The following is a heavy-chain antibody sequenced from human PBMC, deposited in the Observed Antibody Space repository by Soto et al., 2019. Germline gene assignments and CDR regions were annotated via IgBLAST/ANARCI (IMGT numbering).Heavy chain of an antibody. CDR2: IIPVSGAA. J-gene: IGHJ4*02. D-gene: IGHD2-2*01. V-gene: IGHV1-69*01. Sequence: QVQLVQSGAEVKKPGSSVKVSCKASGGTFGSYAFSWVRQAPGQGLEWMGGIIPVSGAAHYAQKFQGRVTITADESTSTAYMELSSLSSQDTAVYDCATALGCRSTSCTLDYWGQGTRVIVSS. CDR3: ATALGCRSTSCTLDY. CDR1: GGTFGSYA.